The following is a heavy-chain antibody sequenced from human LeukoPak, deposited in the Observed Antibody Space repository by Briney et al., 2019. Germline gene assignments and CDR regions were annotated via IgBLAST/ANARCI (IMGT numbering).Heavy chain of an antibody. Sequence: PSETLSLTCTVSGGSISSGGYYWSWIRQHPGKGLEWIGYIYYSGSTYYNPSLKSRVTISVDTSKNQFSLKLSSVTAADTAVYYCARDSIFGVVGAFYGTDVWGQGTTVTVSS. CDR2: IYYSGST. CDR3: ARDSIFGVVGAFYGTDV. CDR1: GGSISSGGYY. V-gene: IGHV4-31*03. D-gene: IGHD3-3*01. J-gene: IGHJ6*02.